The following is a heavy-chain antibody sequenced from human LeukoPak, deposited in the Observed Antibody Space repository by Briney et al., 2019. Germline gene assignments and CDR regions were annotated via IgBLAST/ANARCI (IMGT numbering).Heavy chain of an antibody. CDR3: ERTGRVFDY. J-gene: IGHJ4*02. CDR2: TYINGDT. Sequence: PSETLSFSCAVAGFSITHLHWSWIRQPPGGGLGVGGYTYINGDTNYSPSLKSRVTISLDTSKNHISLKRTSLNAADTAVYFCERTGRVFDYWGQGTLVTVSS. CDR1: GFSITHLH. V-gene: IGHV4-4*09.